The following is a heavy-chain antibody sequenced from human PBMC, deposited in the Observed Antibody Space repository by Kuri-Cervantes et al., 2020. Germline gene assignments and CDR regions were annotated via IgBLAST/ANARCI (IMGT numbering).Heavy chain of an antibody. D-gene: IGHD6-6*01. J-gene: IGHJ4*02. Sequence: GSLRLSCTVSGYSISSGYYWSWIRQPPGKGLEWIGEINHSGSTNYNPSLKSRVTISVDTSKNQFSLKLSSVTAADTAVYYCARAVNSSSSVFVFRAGYFDYWGQGTLVTVSS. CDR1: GYSISSGYY. CDR3: ARAVNSSSSVFVFRAGYFDY. CDR2: INHSGST. V-gene: IGHV4-38-2*02.